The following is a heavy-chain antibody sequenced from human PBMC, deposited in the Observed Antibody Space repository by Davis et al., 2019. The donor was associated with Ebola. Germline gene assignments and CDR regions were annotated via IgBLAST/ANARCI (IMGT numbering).Heavy chain of an antibody. V-gene: IGHV3-74*01. CDR2: IDPDGSRV. CDR1: GFTFRSYY. Sequence: GESLKISCAASGFTFRSYYMHWVRQVSGKGLVWVSGIDPDGSRVSYADSVKGRFTISRDNAKDTMYLQMNSLRAEDTAEYYCATLSYGMDVWGQGTTVTVSS. CDR3: ATLSYGMDV. J-gene: IGHJ6*02.